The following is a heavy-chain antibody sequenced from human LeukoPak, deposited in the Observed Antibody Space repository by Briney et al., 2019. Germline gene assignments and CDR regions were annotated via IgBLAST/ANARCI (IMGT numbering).Heavy chain of an antibody. CDR2: ISGSGGST. Sequence: TGGSLRLSCAASGFTFSSYAMSWVRQAPGKGLEWVSAISGSGGSTYYADSVKGRFTISRDNSKNTLYLQTNSLRAEDTAVYYCAYSSSWRKFDYWGQGTLVTVSS. J-gene: IGHJ4*02. CDR3: AYSSSWRKFDY. CDR1: GFTFSSYA. V-gene: IGHV3-23*01. D-gene: IGHD6-13*01.